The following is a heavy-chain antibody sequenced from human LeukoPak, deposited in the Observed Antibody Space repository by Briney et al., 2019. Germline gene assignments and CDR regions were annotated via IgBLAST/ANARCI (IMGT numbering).Heavy chain of an antibody. CDR1: GFTFSNYA. CDR2: ISGSGTNS. D-gene: IGHD3-10*01. V-gene: IGHV3-23*01. J-gene: IGHJ4*02. CDR3: ARGLLWFGESRGIDY. Sequence: PGGSLRLSCAASGFTFSNYAMNWVRQAPGKGLEWVSTISGSGTNSYYADSVKGRFTISRDNSKNTLYLQMNSLRAEDTAVYYCARGLLWFGESRGIDYWGQGTLVTVSS.